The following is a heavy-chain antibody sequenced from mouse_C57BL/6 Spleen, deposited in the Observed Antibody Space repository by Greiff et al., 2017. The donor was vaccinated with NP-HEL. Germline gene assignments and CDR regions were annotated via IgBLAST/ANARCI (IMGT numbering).Heavy chain of an antibody. Sequence: QVQLKESGPELVKPGASVKISCKASGYAFSSSWMNWVKQRPGKGLEWIGRIYPGDGDTNYNGKFKGKATLTADKSSSTAYMQLSSLTSEDSAVYFCARSGATTPYAMDYWGQGTSVTVSS. J-gene: IGHJ4*01. CDR3: ARSGATTPYAMDY. D-gene: IGHD1-1*01. CDR1: GYAFSSSW. V-gene: IGHV1-82*01. CDR2: IYPGDGDT.